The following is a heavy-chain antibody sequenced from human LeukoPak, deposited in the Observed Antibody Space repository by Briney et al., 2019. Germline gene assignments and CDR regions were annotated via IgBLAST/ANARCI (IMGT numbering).Heavy chain of an antibody. D-gene: IGHD6-13*01. CDR3: ARHKGSSSWYDYIDY. J-gene: IGHJ4*02. CDR1: GYSFTSYW. Sequence: GESLKISCKGSGYSFTSYWIGWVRQMPGKGLEWMGIIYPGDSDTRYSPSFQGQVTISADKSISTAYLQWSSLKASDTAMYYCARHKGSSSWYDYIDYWGQGTLVTVSS. CDR2: IYPGDSDT. V-gene: IGHV5-51*01.